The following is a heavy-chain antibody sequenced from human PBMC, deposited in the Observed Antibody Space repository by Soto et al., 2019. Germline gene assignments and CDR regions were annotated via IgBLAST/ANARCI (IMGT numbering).Heavy chain of an antibody. CDR3: NTGLQWEDNTDY. CDR1: GFTFSNAW. V-gene: IGHV3-15*07. Sequence: EVQLVESGGGLIKPGGSLRLSCAASGFTFSNAWMNWVRQAPGKGLEWVGRIKSKADGETTDYDAPVKGRFAISRHDSENTLYLQMNSLKGEDTAFYYCNTGLQWEDNTDYWGQGTLVTVSS. J-gene: IGHJ4*02. D-gene: IGHD4-4*01. CDR2: IKSKADGETT.